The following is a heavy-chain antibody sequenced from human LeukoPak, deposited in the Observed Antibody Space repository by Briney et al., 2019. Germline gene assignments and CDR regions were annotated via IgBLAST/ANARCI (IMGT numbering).Heavy chain of an antibody. Sequence: GGSLRLSCAASGFTFSSYAMHWVRQAPGKGLEWVAVISYDGSNKYYADSVKGRFTISRDNSKNTLYLQMNSLRAEDTAVYYCARGGDGYKYETMADWGQGTLVTVSS. CDR3: ARGGDGYKYETMAD. D-gene: IGHD5-24*01. J-gene: IGHJ4*02. V-gene: IGHV3-30-3*01. CDR2: ISYDGSNK. CDR1: GFTFSSYA.